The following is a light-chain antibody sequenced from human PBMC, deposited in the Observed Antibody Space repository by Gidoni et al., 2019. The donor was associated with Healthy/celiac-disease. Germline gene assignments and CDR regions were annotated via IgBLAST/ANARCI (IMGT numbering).Light chain of an antibody. CDR3: VLYMGSGIWV. CDR2: NTN. CDR1: SGSVSTSYF. Sequence: QPVVTQEPSFSVSPGGTVTLTCVLSSGSVSTSYFPSWYQQTPGQAPRTLIYNTNTRSSGVPDRFSGSILGNKAALTITGAQADDESDYYCVLYMGSGIWVFGGGTKVTVL. J-gene: IGLJ3*02. V-gene: IGLV8-61*01.